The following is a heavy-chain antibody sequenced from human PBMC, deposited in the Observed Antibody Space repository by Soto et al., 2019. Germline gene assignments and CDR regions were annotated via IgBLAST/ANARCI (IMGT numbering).Heavy chain of an antibody. CDR2: INPSGGST. CDR1: GYTFTSYY. J-gene: IGHJ4*02. Sequence: ASVKVSCKASGYTFTSYYMHWVRQAPGQGLEWMGIINPSGGSTAYAQKFQGRVTMTRDTSTSTVYMEVSSLRSGDTAVYYCARGSSTSGYSYEVDYWGQGTLVTVSS. V-gene: IGHV1-46*01. D-gene: IGHD5-18*01. CDR3: ARGSSTSGYSYEVDY.